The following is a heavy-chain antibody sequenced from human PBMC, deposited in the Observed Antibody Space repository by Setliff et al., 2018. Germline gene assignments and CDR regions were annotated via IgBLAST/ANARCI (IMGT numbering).Heavy chain of an antibody. V-gene: IGHV3-30*03. D-gene: IGHD3-3*01. CDR1: GFTFSSYW. J-gene: IGHJ6*02. Sequence: PGGSLRLSCAASGFTFSSYWMSWVRQAPGKGLEWVAVISYDGGNKFYADSVKGRFIISRDNSKNTLYLQMNSLRAEDTAVYYCARAGWGVPGDFWSGSRDPYGMDVWGQGTTVTVSS. CDR2: ISYDGGNK. CDR3: ARAGWGVPGDFWSGSRDPYGMDV.